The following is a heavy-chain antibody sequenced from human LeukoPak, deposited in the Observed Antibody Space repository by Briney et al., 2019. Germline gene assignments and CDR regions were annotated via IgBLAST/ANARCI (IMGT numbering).Heavy chain of an antibody. CDR1: GGPISKQY. Sequence: NASETLSLTCTVSGGPISKQYWTWDRQSAGKGLEWIGRIYGDGTITYNPSLRSRVTMSLDTSKNQFSLRLTSVTAADTAMYYCARDSGTTGEVKFDPWGQGTLVTVSS. V-gene: IGHV4-4*07. CDR2: IYGDGTI. D-gene: IGHD3-10*01. J-gene: IGHJ5*02. CDR3: ARDSGTTGEVKFDP.